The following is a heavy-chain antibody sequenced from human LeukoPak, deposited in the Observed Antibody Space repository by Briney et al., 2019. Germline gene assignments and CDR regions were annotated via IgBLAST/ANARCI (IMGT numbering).Heavy chain of an antibody. J-gene: IGHJ4*02. CDR2: IYYSGST. CDR3: ARGGTTDVWGIHYFDY. CDR1: GGSISSGDYY. V-gene: IGHV4-30-4*01. Sequence: SETLSLTCTVSGGSISSGDYYWRWIRQPPGKGLEWIVYIYYSGSTYYNPSLKSRVTISVDTSKNQFSLKLSSVTAADTAVYYCARGGTTDVWGIHYFDYWGQGTLVTVSS. D-gene: IGHD3-16*01.